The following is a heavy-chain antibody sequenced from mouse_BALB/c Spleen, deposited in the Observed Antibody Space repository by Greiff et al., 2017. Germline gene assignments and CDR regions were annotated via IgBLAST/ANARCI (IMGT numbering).Heavy chain of an antibody. CDR1: GFTFSDYY. D-gene: IGHD2-3*01. CDR3: AREGGGYYPYFDY. V-gene: IGHV5-4*02. Sequence: EVQGVESGGGLVKPGGSLKLSCAASGFTFSDYYMYWVRQTPEKRLEWVATISDGGSYTYYPDSVKGRFTISRDNAKNNLYLQMSSLKSEDTAMYYCAREGGGYYPYFDYWGQGTTLTVSS. J-gene: IGHJ2*01. CDR2: ISDGGSYT.